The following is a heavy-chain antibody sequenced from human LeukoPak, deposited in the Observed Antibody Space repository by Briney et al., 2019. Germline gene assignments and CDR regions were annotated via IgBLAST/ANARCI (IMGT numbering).Heavy chain of an antibody. V-gene: IGHV3-66*04. D-gene: IGHD5-12*01. Sequence: PGGSLRLSCAASGFTVSSNYMSWVRQAPGKGLEWVSVIYSSGSTYYADSVKGRFTISRDNSKNTLYLQMNSLRAEDTAVYYCASQRVYSGYDSASLAFDIWGQGTMVTVSS. J-gene: IGHJ3*02. CDR3: ASQRVYSGYDSASLAFDI. CDR1: GFTVSSNY. CDR2: IYSSGST.